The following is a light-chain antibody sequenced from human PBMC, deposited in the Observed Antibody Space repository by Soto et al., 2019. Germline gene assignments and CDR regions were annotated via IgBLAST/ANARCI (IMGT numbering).Light chain of an antibody. J-gene: IGKJ1*01. V-gene: IGKV3-15*01. Sequence: EIVMTQSPATLSVSPRGRATLSCRALQSISDTLAWYQQKTGQAPRLLIHGASTRATGFPARFSGSGSGTDFSLTSSRLQSEDVAVYYCQQYNNWPWTFGQGSKVEIK. CDR2: GAS. CDR1: QSISDT. CDR3: QQYNNWPWT.